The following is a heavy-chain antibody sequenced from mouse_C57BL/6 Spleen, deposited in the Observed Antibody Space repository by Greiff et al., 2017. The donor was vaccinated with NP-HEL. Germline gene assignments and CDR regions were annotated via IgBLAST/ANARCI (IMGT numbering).Heavy chain of an antibody. D-gene: IGHD1-1*01. CDR3: ARDGVVPNWYCDV. CDR2: ISSGSSTI. Sequence: EVQLVESGGGLVKPGGSLKLSCAASGFTFSDYGMHWVRQAPEKGLEWVAYISSGSSTIYYADTVKGRFTISRDNAKNTLFLQMTSLRSEDTAMYYCARDGVVPNWYCDVWGTGTTVTVSS. J-gene: IGHJ1*03. CDR1: GFTFSDYG. V-gene: IGHV5-17*01.